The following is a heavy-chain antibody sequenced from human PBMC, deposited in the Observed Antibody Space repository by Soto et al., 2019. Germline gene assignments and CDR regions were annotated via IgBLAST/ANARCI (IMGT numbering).Heavy chain of an antibody. J-gene: IGHJ4*02. V-gene: IGHV4-4*08. CDR3: ASMGYHYGSGSYPLDY. CDR2: IYNSGST. D-gene: IGHD3-10*01. Sequence: QVQLQESGPGLVKPSETLSLTCTVSGGSISSYYWTWIRQPPGKGLEWIGFIYNSGSTHYNPSLRSRVTISVXXXKXXFSLKLRSVTAADTAVYYCASMGYHYGSGSYPLDYWGQGTLVTVSS. CDR1: GGSISSYY.